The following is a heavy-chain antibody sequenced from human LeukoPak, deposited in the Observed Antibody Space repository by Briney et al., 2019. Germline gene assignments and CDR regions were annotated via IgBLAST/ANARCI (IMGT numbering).Heavy chain of an antibody. Sequence: GESLKISCKGSGYSFTNYWIGWVRQMPGKGLEWMGIIYPGDSDTRYSPSFQGQVTISADKSISTAYLQWSSLKASDTAMYYCARHPYYYDNNGYYFVDYWGQGTLVTVSS. D-gene: IGHD3-22*01. CDR1: GYSFTNYW. J-gene: IGHJ4*02. CDR3: ARHPYYYDNNGYYFVDY. V-gene: IGHV5-51*01. CDR2: IYPGDSDT.